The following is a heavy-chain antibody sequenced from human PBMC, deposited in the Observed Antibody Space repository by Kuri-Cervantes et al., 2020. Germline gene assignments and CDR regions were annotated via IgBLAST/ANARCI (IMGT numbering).Heavy chain of an antibody. J-gene: IGHJ4*02. CDR1: GFTFSSYA. CDR3: ARSDMVRGVISRGLSF. V-gene: IGHV3-30-3*01. Sequence: LSLTCAASGFTFSSYAMHWVRQAPGKGLEWVAVISHDGSNTYYADSVKGRFTISRDNSKNTLYVQMNSLRHEDTAVYYCARSDMVRGVISRGLSFWGQGTLVTVSS. D-gene: IGHD3-10*01. CDR2: ISHDGSNT.